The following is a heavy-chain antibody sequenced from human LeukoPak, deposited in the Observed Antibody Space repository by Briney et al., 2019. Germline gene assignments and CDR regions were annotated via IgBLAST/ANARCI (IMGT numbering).Heavy chain of an antibody. J-gene: IGHJ4*02. CDR3: TRGPYYYGSGSYYNPADPDFDY. V-gene: IGHV3-74*01. CDR2: INNDGSST. Sequence: GGSLRLSCAASGFTFSSYAMHWVRQAPGKGLVWVSRINNDGSSTNYADSVKGRFTISRDNAKNTLYLQMNSLRAEDTAVYYCTRGPYYYGSGSYYNPADPDFDYWGQGTLVTVSS. CDR1: GFTFSSYA. D-gene: IGHD3-10*01.